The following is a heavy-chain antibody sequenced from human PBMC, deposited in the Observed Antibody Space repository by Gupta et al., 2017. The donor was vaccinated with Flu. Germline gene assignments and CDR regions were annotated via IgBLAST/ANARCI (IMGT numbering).Heavy chain of an antibody. J-gene: IGHJ3*02. CDR2: IIPIFGTA. Sequence: QVQLVQSGAEVKKPGSSVKVSCKASGGTFSSYAISWVRQAPGQGLEWMGGIIPIFGTANYAQKFQGRVTITADKSTSTAYMELSSLRSEDTAVYYCARSYYYDSSGYYLHDAFDIWGQGTMVTVSS. CDR1: GGTFSSYA. V-gene: IGHV1-69*06. D-gene: IGHD3-22*01. CDR3: ARSYYYDSSGYYLHDAFDI.